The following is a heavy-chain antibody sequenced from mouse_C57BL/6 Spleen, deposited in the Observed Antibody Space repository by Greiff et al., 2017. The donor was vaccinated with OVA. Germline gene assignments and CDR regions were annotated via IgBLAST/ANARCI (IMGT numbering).Heavy chain of an antibody. D-gene: IGHD3-2*02. CDR1: GYTFTSYW. CDR2: IHPNSGST. Sequence: QVQLQQPGAELVKPGASVKLSCKASGYTFTSYWMHWVKQRPGQGLEWIGMIHPNSGSTNYNEKFKSKATLPVDKSSSTAYMQLSSLTSEDAAVYYCARMTAQGYFDYWGQGTTLTVSS. CDR3: ARMTAQGYFDY. V-gene: IGHV1-64*01. J-gene: IGHJ2*01.